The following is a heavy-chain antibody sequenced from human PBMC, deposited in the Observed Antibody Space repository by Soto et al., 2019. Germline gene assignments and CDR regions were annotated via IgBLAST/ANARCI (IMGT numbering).Heavy chain of an antibody. CDR2: ISGSGGST. CDR1: GFTFSSYA. CDR3: AKVGSGSGSHPRTSRVSGFDY. V-gene: IGHV3-23*01. D-gene: IGHD3-10*01. J-gene: IGHJ4*02. Sequence: GGSLRLSCAASGFTFSSYAMSWVRQAPGKGLEWVSAISGSGGSTYYADSVKGRFTISRDNSKNTLYLQMNSLRAEDTAVYYCAKVGSGSGSHPRTSRVSGFDYWGQGTLVTVSS.